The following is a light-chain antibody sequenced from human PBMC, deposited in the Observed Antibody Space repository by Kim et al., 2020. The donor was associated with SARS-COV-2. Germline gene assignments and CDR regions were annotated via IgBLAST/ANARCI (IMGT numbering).Light chain of an antibody. Sequence: GDRVPITCRASQGISSWLAWYQQKPGKAPKLLIYDASSLVSGDPSRFLGSGLGPESTLTIRSLPPYDFATHSSQQYTSYSWTFG. V-gene: IGKV1-5*01. CDR1: QGISSW. CDR2: DAS. J-gene: IGKJ1*01. CDR3: QQYTSYSWT.